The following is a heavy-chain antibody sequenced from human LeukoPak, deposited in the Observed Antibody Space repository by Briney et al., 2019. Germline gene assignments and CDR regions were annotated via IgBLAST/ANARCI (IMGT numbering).Heavy chain of an antibody. CDR1: GYRFTSYW. J-gene: IGHJ6*03. CDR3: ARSRYCSSTSCYPYYYYYMDV. CDR2: IYPGDSDT. V-gene: IGHV5-51*01. D-gene: IGHD2-2*01. Sequence: GESLNISFKGSGYRFTSYWIGWVRQMPGKGVEWVGIIYPGDSDTRYSPSFQGQVTISADKSISTAYLQWSSLKASDTAMYYCARSRYCSSTSCYPYYYYYMDVWGKGTTVTASS.